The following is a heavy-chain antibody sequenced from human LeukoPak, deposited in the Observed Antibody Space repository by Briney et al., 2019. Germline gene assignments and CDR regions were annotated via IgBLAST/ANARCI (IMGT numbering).Heavy chain of an antibody. Sequence: PSETLSLTCTVSGGSISSSSYYWGWIRQPPGKGLEWIGSIYYSGSTYYNPSLKSRVTISVDTSKNQFSLKLSSVTAADTAVYYCARDGFGKAVPFDYWGQGTLVTVSS. V-gene: IGHV4-39*07. D-gene: IGHD1-14*01. CDR1: GGSISSSSYY. J-gene: IGHJ4*02. CDR2: IYYSGST. CDR3: ARDGFGKAVPFDY.